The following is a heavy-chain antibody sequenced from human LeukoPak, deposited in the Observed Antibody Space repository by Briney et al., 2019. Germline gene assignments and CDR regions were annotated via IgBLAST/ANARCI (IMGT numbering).Heavy chain of an antibody. J-gene: IGHJ3*02. CDR1: GGSISSSSYY. CDR3: ARFRDYKEAFDI. Sequence: NPSETLSLTCTVSGGSISSSSYYWGWIRQPPGKGLEWIGSIYYSGSTYYNPSLKSRVTISVDTSKNQFSLKLNSVTAADTAVYYCARFRDYKEAFDIWGQGTMVTVSS. D-gene: IGHD3-10*01. V-gene: IGHV4-39*07. CDR2: IYYSGST.